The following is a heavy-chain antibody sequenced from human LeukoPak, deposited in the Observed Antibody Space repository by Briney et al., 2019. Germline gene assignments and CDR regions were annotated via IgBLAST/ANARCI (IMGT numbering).Heavy chain of an antibody. D-gene: IGHD4-17*01. CDR1: GFTFGDYA. CDR2: IRSKAYGGTT. CDR3: THDGDYLDY. J-gene: IGHJ4*02. V-gene: IGHV3-49*04. Sequence: PGGSLRLSCTASGFTFGDYAMSWVRQAPGKGLEWVGFIRSKAYGGTTEYAASVKGRFTISRDDSKSMAYLQVNSLKTEDTAVYYCTHDGDYLDYWGQGTLVAVSS.